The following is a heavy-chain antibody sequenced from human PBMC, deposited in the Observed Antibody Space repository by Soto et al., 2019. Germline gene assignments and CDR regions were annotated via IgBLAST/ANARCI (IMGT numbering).Heavy chain of an antibody. J-gene: IGHJ6*02. CDR3: AHTAPDFWRGYRGGNYYYSGMDV. CDR1: GFSLSTSGVG. V-gene: IGHV2-5*01. D-gene: IGHD3-3*01. Sequence: SGPTLVNPTQPLTLTCTFSGFSLSTSGVGVGWIRQPPGKALEWLALIYWNDDKRYSPSLKSRLTITKDTSKNQVVLTMTNMDPVYTATYYSAHTAPDFWRGYRGGNYYYSGMDVWGEGTTVTASS. CDR2: IYWNDDK.